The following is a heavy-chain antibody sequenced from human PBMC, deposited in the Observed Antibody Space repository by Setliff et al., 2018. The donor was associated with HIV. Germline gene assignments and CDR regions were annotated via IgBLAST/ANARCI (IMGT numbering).Heavy chain of an antibody. CDR1: GGSFSGYY. D-gene: IGHD3-3*01. CDR3: ARGLSIFGVATPGFYSFMDV. J-gene: IGHJ6*03. CDR2: INHSGST. Sequence: SETLSLTCAVYGGSFSGYYWSWIRQPPGKGLEWIGKINHSGSTNYNPSLKSRVTISVDTSQNQFSLKMTSVTAADTAVYYCARGLSIFGVATPGFYSFMDVWGKGTTVTVSS. V-gene: IGHV4-34*01.